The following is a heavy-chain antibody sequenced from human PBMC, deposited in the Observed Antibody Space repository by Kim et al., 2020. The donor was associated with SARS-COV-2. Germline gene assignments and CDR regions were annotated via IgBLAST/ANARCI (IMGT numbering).Heavy chain of an antibody. V-gene: IGHV4-34*01. D-gene: IGHD4-17*01. CDR3: ASRGVTTYY. J-gene: IGHJ4*02. Sequence: SETLSLTCAVYGGSFSGYYWSWIRQPPGKGLEWIGEINHSGSTNYNPSLKSRVTISVETSKNQFSLKLSSVTAADTAVYYCASRGVTTYYWGQGTLVTVSS. CDR1: GGSFSGYY. CDR2: INHSGST.